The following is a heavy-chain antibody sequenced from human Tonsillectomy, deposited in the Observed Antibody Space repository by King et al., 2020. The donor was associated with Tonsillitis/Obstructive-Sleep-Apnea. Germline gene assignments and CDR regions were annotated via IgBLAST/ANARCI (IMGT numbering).Heavy chain of an antibody. CDR2: IYYRGNT. Sequence: QLQESGPGLVKPSETLSLTCTVSGGSINSHYWSWIRQPPGKGLEWIGYIYYRGNTYYNPSLKSRVTISVDMSKIHFSLKLNSVTAADKAVYFCARFYGGNSLYFDYWGQGTLVTVSS. D-gene: IGHD4-23*01. V-gene: IGHV4-59*11. J-gene: IGHJ4*02. CDR1: GGSINSHY. CDR3: ARFYGGNSLYFDY.